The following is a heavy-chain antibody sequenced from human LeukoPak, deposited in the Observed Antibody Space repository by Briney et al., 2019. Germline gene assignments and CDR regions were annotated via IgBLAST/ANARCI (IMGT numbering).Heavy chain of an antibody. CDR1: RGSIRSSS. CDR3: TRVSYFAFWSGSYSSPPGDAFDI. D-gene: IGHD3-3*01. Sequence: SETLPLTCSISRGSIRSSSWTWIRQPAGKGLEWIGLVLTSGTAIYNPSLKSRVTMSLDTSRNRVSLNVPSVTAADTAIYFYTRVSYFAFWSGSYSSPPGDAFDIWGQGTMVIVSS. J-gene: IGHJ3*02. V-gene: IGHV4-4*07. CDR2: VLTSGTA.